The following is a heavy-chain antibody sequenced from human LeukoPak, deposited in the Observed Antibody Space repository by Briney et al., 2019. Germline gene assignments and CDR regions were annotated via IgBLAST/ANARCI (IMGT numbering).Heavy chain of an antibody. Sequence: SETLSLTCTVSGXSISSYYWSWIRQPPGKGLEWIGYIYYSGSTNYNPSLKSRVTISVDTSKNQFSLKLSSVTAADTAVYYCARGYYDILTGYYAWYYFDYWGQGTLVTVSS. CDR1: GXSISSYY. J-gene: IGHJ4*02. CDR2: IYYSGST. D-gene: IGHD3-9*01. CDR3: ARGYYDILTGYYAWYYFDY. V-gene: IGHV4-59*01.